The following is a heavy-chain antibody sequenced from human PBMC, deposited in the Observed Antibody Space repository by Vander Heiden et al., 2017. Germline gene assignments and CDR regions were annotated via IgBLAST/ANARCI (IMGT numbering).Heavy chain of an antibody. V-gene: IGHV3-15*01. CDR1: GRTRSNAW. D-gene: IGHD3-16*01. CDR2: IKSKTDGGTT. CDR3: TTFPYQGY. J-gene: IGHJ4*02. Sequence: EVQLVESGGGLVKTGGSLRRSGAASGRTRSNAWMRWVRQAPGKGLEWVGRIKSKTDGGTTDYAAPVKGRFTISRDDSKNTLYLQMNSLKTEDTAVYYCTTFPYQGYWGQGTLVTVSS.